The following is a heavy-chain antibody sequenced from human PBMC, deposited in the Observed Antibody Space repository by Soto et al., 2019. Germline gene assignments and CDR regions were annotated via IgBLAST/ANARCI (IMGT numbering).Heavy chain of an antibody. CDR1: GYTFTSYG. J-gene: IGHJ6*02. D-gene: IGHD3-3*01. CDR2: ISAYNGNT. V-gene: IGHV1-18*04. Sequence: ASVKVSCKASGYTFTSYGISWVRQAPGQGLEWMGWISAYNGNTNYAQKLQGRVTMTTDTSTSTAYMELRSLRSDDTAVYYCARESPRITIFGVVIATRSYYGMDVWGQGTRVTVSS. CDR3: ARESPRITIFGVVIATRSYYGMDV.